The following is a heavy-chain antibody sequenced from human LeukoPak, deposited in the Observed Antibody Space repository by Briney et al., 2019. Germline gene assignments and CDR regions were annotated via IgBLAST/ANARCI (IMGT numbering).Heavy chain of an antibody. CDR2: INPNSGGT. V-gene: IGHV1-2*02. CDR3: ARAQRVDYVWESYDH. D-gene: IGHD3-16*01. CDR1: GSTFTDYY. J-gene: IGHJ4*02. Sequence: ASVKVSCKASGSTFTDYYMHWVRQAPGQGLEWMGWINPNSGGTNFAQKFQGRVTMTRDTSISTAYMELNRLRSDDTAVYYCARAQRVDYVWESYDHWGQGTLVTVSS.